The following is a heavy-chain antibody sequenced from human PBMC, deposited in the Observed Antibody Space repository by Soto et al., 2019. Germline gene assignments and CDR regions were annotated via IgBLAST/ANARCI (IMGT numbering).Heavy chain of an antibody. CDR1: GDSITEGSHY. CDR2: IYTSGAA. CDR3: ARVWSP. J-gene: IGHJ3*01. V-gene: IGHV4-31*03. Sequence: QVQLQESGPGVVKPSQTLSLTCSVSGDSITEGSHYWSWIRQDPGKGLEWIGYIYTSGAAYYNPSLRCRISISLDTSKNQFYLNMNSVTAADTAIYYCARVWSPWGEGTMVTVSS. D-gene: IGHD2-21*01.